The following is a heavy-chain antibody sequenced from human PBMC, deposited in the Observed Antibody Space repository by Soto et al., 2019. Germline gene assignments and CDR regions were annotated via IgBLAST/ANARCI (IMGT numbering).Heavy chain of an antibody. CDR3: AKDGISSQLYYYYHYMDV. D-gene: IGHD2-2*01. CDR1: GFTFSSYA. J-gene: IGHJ6*03. V-gene: IGHV3-23*01. CDR2: ISGSGGST. Sequence: GGSLRLSCAASGFTFSSYAMSWVRQAPGKGLEWVSAISGSGGSTYYADSVKGRFTISRDNSKNTLYLQMNSLRAEDTAVYYCAKDGISSQLYYYYHYMDVWGKGTTVTVSS.